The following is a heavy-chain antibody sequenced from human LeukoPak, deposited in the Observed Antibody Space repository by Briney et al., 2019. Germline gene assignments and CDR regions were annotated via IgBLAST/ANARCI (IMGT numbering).Heavy chain of an antibody. J-gene: IGHJ1*01. CDR1: GFTFSSYG. D-gene: IGHD2-2*01. CDR3: ANASCSSASCYGYFQQ. CDR2: ISYDENNI. Sequence: PGGSLRLSCAASGFTFSSYGMHWVRQGPGKGLEWVAVISYDENNIYYVDSVKGRFTISRDNSKNTLYLQMNSLGVEDTAVYYCANASCSSASCYGYFQQWGQGTLVTVSS. V-gene: IGHV3-30*18.